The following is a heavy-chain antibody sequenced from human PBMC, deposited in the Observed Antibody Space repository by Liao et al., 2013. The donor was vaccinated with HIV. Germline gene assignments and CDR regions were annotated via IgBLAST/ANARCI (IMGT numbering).Heavy chain of an antibody. CDR2: INHSGST. Sequence: QVQLQESGPGLVKPSQTLSLTCTVSGGSISSGSYYWSWIRQPPGKGLEWIGEINHSGSTNYNPSLKSRVIISVDTSKNQFSLKLSSVTAADTAVYYCARDIAPYYFDYWGQGTLVTVSS. CDR1: GGSISSGSYY. J-gene: IGHJ4*02. D-gene: IGHD6-13*01. CDR3: ARDIAPYYFDY. V-gene: IGHV4-31*03.